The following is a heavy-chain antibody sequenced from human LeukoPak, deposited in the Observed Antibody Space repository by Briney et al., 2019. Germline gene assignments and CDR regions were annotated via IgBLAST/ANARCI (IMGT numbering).Heavy chain of an antibody. J-gene: IGHJ3*02. CDR1: GFTFSSFA. CDR2: IKQDGSEK. CDR3: ATDSGYDWGEFNI. D-gene: IGHD5-12*01. Sequence: GGSLRLSCAASGFTFSSFAMNWVRQAPGKGLEWVANIKQDGSEKYYVDSVKGRFTISRDNSKNSLYLQMNSLRGEDTAVYYCATDSGYDWGEFNIWGQGTMVTVSS. V-gene: IGHV3-7*03.